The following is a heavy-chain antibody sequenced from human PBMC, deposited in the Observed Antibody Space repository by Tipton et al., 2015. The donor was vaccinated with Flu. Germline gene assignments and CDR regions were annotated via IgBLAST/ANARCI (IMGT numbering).Heavy chain of an antibody. J-gene: IGHJ4*02. CDR2: IYYTGSGST. Sequence: TLSLTCTVSGGSITSISSSDYWGWIRQPPGKGLEWIASIYYTGSGSTYYNPSLKSRVTISVDTPKNQFSLKLTSVTAADTAVYYCARAPDYWGQGTLVTVSS. CDR1: GGSITSISSSDY. CDR3: ARAPDY. V-gene: IGHV4-39*01.